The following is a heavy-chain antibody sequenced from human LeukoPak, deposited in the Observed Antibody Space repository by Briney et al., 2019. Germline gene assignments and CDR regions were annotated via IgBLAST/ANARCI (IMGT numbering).Heavy chain of an antibody. Sequence: GGSLRLSCAASGFTFSSYSMNWVRQAPGKGLEWVSSISSSSSYIYYADSVKGRFTISRDNAKNSLYLQMNSLRAEDTAVYYCASSPTYSSSWYGAFDMWGQGTMVTVSS. CDR2: ISSSSSYI. CDR1: GFTFSSYS. D-gene: IGHD6-13*01. J-gene: IGHJ3*02. V-gene: IGHV3-21*01. CDR3: ASSPTYSSSWYGAFDM.